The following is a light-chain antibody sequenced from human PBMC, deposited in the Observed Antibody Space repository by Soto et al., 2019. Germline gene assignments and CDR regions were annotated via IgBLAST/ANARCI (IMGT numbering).Light chain of an antibody. CDR2: GAS. Sequence: PSAGTVSFSPGEGAQLYCRASQRVGHDLAWYQQTPGQAHSLLIYGASTRATAIPAGFSGSGSGTEFTLNISRLQSEDSAVYYCQQYNNWPLTFGGGTQVEI. J-gene: IGKJ4*02. CDR3: QQYNNWPLT. V-gene: IGKV3-15*01. CDR1: QRVGHD.